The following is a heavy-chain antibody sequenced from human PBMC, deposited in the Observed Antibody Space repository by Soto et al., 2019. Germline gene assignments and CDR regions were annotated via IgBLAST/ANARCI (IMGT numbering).Heavy chain of an antibody. V-gene: IGHV3-23*01. Sequence: GGSLRLSCAASGFTFSSYAMSWVRQAPGKGLEWVSAISGSGGSTYYADSVKGRFTISRDNSKNTLYLQMNSLRAEDTAVYYCAGGAAAGMSRQGTYRFDAFDIWGQGTMVTVSS. CDR3: AGGAAAGMSRQGTYRFDAFDI. CDR2: ISGSGGST. J-gene: IGHJ3*02. D-gene: IGHD6-13*01. CDR1: GFTFSSYA.